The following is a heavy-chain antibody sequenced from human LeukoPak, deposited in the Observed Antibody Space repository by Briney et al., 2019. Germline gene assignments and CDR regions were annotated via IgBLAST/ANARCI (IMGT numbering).Heavy chain of an antibody. Sequence: GASVKVSCKASGYTFTGYYMHWLRQAPGQGLEWMGWINPNSGGTNYAQKFQGRVTMTRDTSISTAYMELSRLRSDDTAVYYCARDLLIKSEYYPWGQGTLVTVSS. CDR1: GYTFTGYY. V-gene: IGHV1-2*02. J-gene: IGHJ5*02. CDR2: INPNSGGT. D-gene: IGHD6-6*01. CDR3: ARDLLIKSEYYP.